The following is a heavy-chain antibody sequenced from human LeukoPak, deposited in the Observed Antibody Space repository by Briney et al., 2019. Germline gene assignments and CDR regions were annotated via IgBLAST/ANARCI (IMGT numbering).Heavy chain of an antibody. J-gene: IGHJ4*02. V-gene: IGHV3-48*01. CDR3: ARDLYSFGRLA. D-gene: IGHD5-18*01. CDR1: GFTFSSYW. CDR2: ISSSSSTI. Sequence: PGGSLRLSCAASGFTFSSYWMSWVRQAPGKGLEWVSYISSSSSTIYYADSVKGRFTISRDNAKNSLYLQMNSLRAEDTAVYYCARDLYSFGRLAWGQGALVTVSS.